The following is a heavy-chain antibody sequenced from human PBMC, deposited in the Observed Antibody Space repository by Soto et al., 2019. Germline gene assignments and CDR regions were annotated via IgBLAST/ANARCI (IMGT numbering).Heavy chain of an antibody. V-gene: IGHV3-21*01. Sequence: GGALRLSCAASGFTFSTYSMNWCRQAPGKALEWVSSISSSSRYIYYADSVKGRLTISTDNAKNSLYLQMNSLRAEDTAVYYCTSGYCSGTRCSHYYYYYMDVSGKGTTVSLSS. CDR1: GFTFSTYS. CDR3: TSGYCSGTRCSHYYYYYMDV. J-gene: IGHJ6*03. CDR2: ISSSSRYI. D-gene: IGHD2-2*03.